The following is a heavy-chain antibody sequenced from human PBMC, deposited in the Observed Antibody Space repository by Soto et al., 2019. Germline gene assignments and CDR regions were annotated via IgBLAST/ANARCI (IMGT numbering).Heavy chain of an antibody. CDR2: ITAFNGNK. D-gene: IGHD3-3*01. J-gene: IGHJ4*02. CDR1: GYTFTDYG. Sequence: QFHLVQSGAEVEKPGASVKVSCKASGYTFTDYGISWVRQAPGQGLRWMGWITAFNGNKKNAQQFQGRVTMTTDTSTSTGYMGMRSLEAGDTAVYYCARISQSDFWSGYYSFLDYWGQGTLVTVSS. V-gene: IGHV1-18*01. CDR3: ARISQSDFWSGYYSFLDY.